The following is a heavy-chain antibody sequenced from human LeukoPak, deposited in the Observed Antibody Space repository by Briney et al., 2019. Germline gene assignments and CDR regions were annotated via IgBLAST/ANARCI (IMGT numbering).Heavy chain of an antibody. CDR3: ASASGFDFWSGYYDYYYYMDV. Sequence: SVKVSCKASGYTFTGYYMHWVRQAPGQGLEWMGGIIPIFGTANYAQKFQGRVTITTDESTSTAYMELSSLRSEDTAVYYCASASGFDFWSGYYDYYYYMDVWGKGTTVTVSS. CDR2: IIPIFGTA. V-gene: IGHV1-69*05. J-gene: IGHJ6*03. CDR1: GYTFTGYY. D-gene: IGHD3-3*01.